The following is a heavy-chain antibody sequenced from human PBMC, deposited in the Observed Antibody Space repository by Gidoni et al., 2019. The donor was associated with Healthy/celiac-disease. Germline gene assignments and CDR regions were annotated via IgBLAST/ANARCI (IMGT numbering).Heavy chain of an antibody. CDR2: INHSGST. D-gene: IGHD1-26*01. V-gene: IGHV4-34*01. J-gene: IGHJ4*02. CDR3: ARHGGELHFDY. CDR1: GGSFSGYY. Sequence: QVQLQQWGAGLLKPSETLSLTCAVYGGSFSGYYWSWIRQPPGKGLEWIGEINHSGSTNYNPSLKSRVTISVDTSKNQFSLKLSSVTAADTAVYYCARHGGELHFDYWGQGTLVTVSS.